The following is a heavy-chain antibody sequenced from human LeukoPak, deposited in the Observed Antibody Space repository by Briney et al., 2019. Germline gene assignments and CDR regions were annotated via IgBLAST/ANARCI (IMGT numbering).Heavy chain of an antibody. D-gene: IGHD3-10*01. CDR2: IIPIFGIA. CDR3: AREYTMVRENYYYGMDV. Sequence: SVKVSCKASGGTFSSYAISWVRQAPGQGLEWMGRIIPIFGIANYAQKFQGRVTITADKSTSTAYMEQSSLRSEDTAVYYCAREYTMVRENYYYGMDVWGQGTTVTVSS. J-gene: IGHJ6*02. V-gene: IGHV1-69*04. CDR1: GGTFSSYA.